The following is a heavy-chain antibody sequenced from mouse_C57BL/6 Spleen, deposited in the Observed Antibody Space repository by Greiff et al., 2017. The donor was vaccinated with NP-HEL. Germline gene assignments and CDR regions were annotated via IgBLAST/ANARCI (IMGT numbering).Heavy chain of an antibody. CDR1: GYTFTSYW. J-gene: IGHJ3*01. D-gene: IGHD1-1*01. Sequence: QVQLQQPGAELVMPGASVKLSCKASGYTFTSYWMHWVKQRPGQGLEWIGEIDPSDSYTNYNQKFKGKSTLTVDKSSSTADMQLSSLTSEDSAVYYCARSVYGSRDWFAYWGQGTLVTVSA. CDR3: ARSVYGSRDWFAY. V-gene: IGHV1-69*01. CDR2: IDPSDSYT.